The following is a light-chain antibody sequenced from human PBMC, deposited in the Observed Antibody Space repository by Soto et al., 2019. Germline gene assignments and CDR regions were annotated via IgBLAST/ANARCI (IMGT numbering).Light chain of an antibody. Sequence: IQMTQSPSSLSASIGDRVTITCRASHYVSTFLNWYQQKPGKAPKLLIYAASSLQTGVPSTFSGSGSGTAFTLTISSLQREDIATYFGQQSFNSPTFGQGTKLEIK. J-gene: IGKJ2*01. CDR1: HYVSTF. CDR2: AAS. V-gene: IGKV1-39*01. CDR3: QQSFNSPT.